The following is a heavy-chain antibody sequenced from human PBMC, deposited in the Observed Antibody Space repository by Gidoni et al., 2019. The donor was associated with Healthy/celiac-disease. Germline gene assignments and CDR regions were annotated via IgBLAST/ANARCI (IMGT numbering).Heavy chain of an antibody. CDR2: IIPIFGTA. J-gene: IGHJ6*02. CDR3: ARLPAYYGMDV. V-gene: IGHV1-69*01. Sequence: QVQLVRPGAEVKKPGPPVKVSCQASGGTFSSYAISWVRQAPGQGLEWMGGIIPIFGTANDAQKFQGRVTITADESTSTAYMELSSLRSEDTAVYYCARLPAYYGMDVGGQGTTVTVSS. CDR1: GGTFSSYA.